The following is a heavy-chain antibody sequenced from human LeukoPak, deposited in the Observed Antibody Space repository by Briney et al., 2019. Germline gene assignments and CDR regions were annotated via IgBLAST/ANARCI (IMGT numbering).Heavy chain of an antibody. Sequence: SETLSLTRTVSGGSISSYYWSWIRQPAGKGLEWIGRIYTSGSTNYNPSLKSRVTMSVDTSKNQFSLKLSSVTAADTAVYYCARESYYYDSSGYYKVYYYYMDVWGKGTTVTVSS. D-gene: IGHD3-22*01. J-gene: IGHJ6*03. CDR2: IYTSGST. CDR1: GGSISSYY. V-gene: IGHV4-4*07. CDR3: ARESYYYDSSGYYKVYYYYMDV.